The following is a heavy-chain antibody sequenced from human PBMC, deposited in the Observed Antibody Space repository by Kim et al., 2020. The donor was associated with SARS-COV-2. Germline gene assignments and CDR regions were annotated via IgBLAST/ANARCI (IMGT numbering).Heavy chain of an antibody. CDR3: ARDRIDYDILTGYYGPDAFDI. J-gene: IGHJ3*02. V-gene: IGHV3-66*01. D-gene: IGHD3-9*01. CDR2: IYSGGST. Sequence: GGSLRLSCAASGFTVSSNYMNWVRQAPGKGLEWVSVIYSGGSTYYADSVKGRFTISRDNSKNTLYLQMNSLRAEDTAVYYCARDRIDYDILTGYYGPDAFDIWGQGTMVTVSS. CDR1: GFTVSSNY.